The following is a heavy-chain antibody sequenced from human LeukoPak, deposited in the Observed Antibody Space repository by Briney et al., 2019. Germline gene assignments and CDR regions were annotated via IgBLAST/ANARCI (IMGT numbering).Heavy chain of an antibody. CDR1: GFTVSSNY. V-gene: IGHV3-30*02. CDR3: AKDLEEFKQLPLNFDY. Sequence: GGSLRLSCVASGFTVSSNYMSWVRQAPGKGLEWVAFIRYDGSNKYYADSVKGRFTISRDNSKNTLYLQMNSLRAEDTAVYYCAKDLEEFKQLPLNFDYWGQGTLVTVSS. D-gene: IGHD6-6*01. J-gene: IGHJ4*02. CDR2: IRYDGSNK.